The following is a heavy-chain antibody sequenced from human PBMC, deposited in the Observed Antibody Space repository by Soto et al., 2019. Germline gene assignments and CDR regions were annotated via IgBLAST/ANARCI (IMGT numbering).Heavy chain of an antibody. V-gene: IGHV2-70*01. Sequence: SGPALGKPARSVGLACSVWGLSLSTRGMCVSWIRQPPGKALEWLALIDWDDDKYYSTSLKTRLTISKDTSKNQVVLTMTNMDPVDTVTYYCARSPLGWYRSGWSLRVGMDVRCQGTMVNIS. CDR3: ARSPLGWYRSGWSLRVGMDV. D-gene: IGHD6-19*01. CDR1: GLSLSTRGMC. CDR2: IDWDDDK. J-gene: IGHJ6*02.